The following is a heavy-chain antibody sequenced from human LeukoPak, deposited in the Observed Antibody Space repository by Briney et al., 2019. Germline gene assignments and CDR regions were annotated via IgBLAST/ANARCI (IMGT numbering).Heavy chain of an antibody. V-gene: IGHV3-48*01. D-gene: IGHD2-15*01. CDR1: GFNFNGYS. CDR2: IRDGGGGGTI. J-gene: IGHJ3*02. Sequence: GGSLRLSCVASGFNFNGYSMNWVRQAPGKELEWISHIRDGGGGGTIYYADSVRGRFTVSRDDARTSLYLQMNSLRAEDTAVYYCATSLLGATFDTWGQGTMVTVSS. CDR3: ATSLLGATFDT.